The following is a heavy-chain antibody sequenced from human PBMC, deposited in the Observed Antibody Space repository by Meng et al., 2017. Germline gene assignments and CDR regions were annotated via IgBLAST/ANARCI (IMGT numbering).Heavy chain of an antibody. CDR2: IYTSGST. CDR3: ARGSVVISAELSYYGMDV. Sequence: SETLSLTCTVSGGSISSGSYYWSWIRQPAGKGLEWIGRIYTSGSTNYNPSLKSRVTISVDTSKNQFSLKLSSVTAADTAVYYCARGSVVISAELSYYGMDVWGQGTTVTVSS. D-gene: IGHD3-22*01. CDR1: GGSISSGSYY. V-gene: IGHV4-61*02. J-gene: IGHJ6*02.